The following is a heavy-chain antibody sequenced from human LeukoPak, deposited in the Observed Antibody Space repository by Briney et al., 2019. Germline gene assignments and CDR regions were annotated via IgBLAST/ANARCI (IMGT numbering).Heavy chain of an antibody. CDR1: GFSFSSYW. Sequence: PGGSLRLSCAASGFSFSSYWMYWVRQVPGTGVEGVSRVNSYGSSTTYADSVKGRFTISRDNAKNSLYLQMNSLTDEDTAVYYCARISGGSSPQYFLDYWGQQGTLVTVSS. D-gene: IGHD1-26*01. CDR3: ARISGGSSPQYFLDY. CDR2: VNSYGSST. J-gene: IGHJ4*02. V-gene: IGHV3-74*01.